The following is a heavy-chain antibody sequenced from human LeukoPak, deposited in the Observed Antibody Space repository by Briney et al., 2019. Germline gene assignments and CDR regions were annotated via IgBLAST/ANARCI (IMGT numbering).Heavy chain of an antibody. J-gene: IGHJ4*02. V-gene: IGHV3-7*01. CDR2: IKQDGSEK. CDR1: GFTFSTYG. D-gene: IGHD6-6*01. CDR3: AREQLAAFSVDY. Sequence: GGSLRLSCAASGFTFSTYGMNWVRQAPGKGLEWVANIKQDGSEKYYVDSVKGRFTISRDNAKNSLYLQMNSLRAEDTAVYYCAREQLAAFSVDYWGQGTLVTVSS.